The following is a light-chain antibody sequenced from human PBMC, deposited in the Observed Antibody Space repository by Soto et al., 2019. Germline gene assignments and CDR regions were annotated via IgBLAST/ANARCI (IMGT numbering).Light chain of an antibody. Sequence: EIVLTQSPGTLSLSPGERATLSCRASQSVSSSYLAWYQQKPGQAPRLLIYGASSSATGIPDRFSGSGSGTDFTLTISRLEPEAFAVYYCQQYGSSPLTFGGGNKVEIK. V-gene: IGKV3-20*01. J-gene: IGKJ4*01. CDR3: QQYGSSPLT. CDR1: QSVSSSY. CDR2: GAS.